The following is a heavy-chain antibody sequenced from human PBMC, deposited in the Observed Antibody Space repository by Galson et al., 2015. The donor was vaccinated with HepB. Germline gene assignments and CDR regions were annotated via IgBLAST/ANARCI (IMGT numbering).Heavy chain of an antibody. CDR2: IAYDGSNK. V-gene: IGHV3-30*03. D-gene: IGHD6-19*01. CDR1: GFTFSRYA. J-gene: IGHJ4*02. Sequence: SLRLSCAASGFTFSRYAMNWVRQAPGKGLEWMAVIAYDGSNKYYADSVRVRFTISRDNSKNTLYLQMRGLRPEDTAVYYCARGHSSGWYGDFWGQGALVTVSS. CDR3: ARGHSSGWYGDF.